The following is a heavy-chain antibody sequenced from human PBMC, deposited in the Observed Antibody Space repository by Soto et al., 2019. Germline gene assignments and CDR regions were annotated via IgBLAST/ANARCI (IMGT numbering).Heavy chain of an antibody. J-gene: IGHJ4*02. Sequence: QVQLVESGGGVVQPGRSLRLSCAASGFTFSSYGMHWVRQAPGKGLEWVAVISYDGSNKYYADSVKGRFTISRDNSKNTLYLQMNSLRAEDTAVYYCAKVRAIFLEWSIFDYWGQGTLVTVSS. CDR1: GFTFSSYG. V-gene: IGHV3-30*18. D-gene: IGHD3-3*01. CDR3: AKVRAIFLEWSIFDY. CDR2: ISYDGSNK.